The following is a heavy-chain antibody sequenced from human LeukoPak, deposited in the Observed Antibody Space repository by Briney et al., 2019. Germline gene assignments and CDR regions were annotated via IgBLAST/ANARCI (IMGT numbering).Heavy chain of an antibody. Sequence: PGGSLRLSCAASGFTFSSYAMSWVRQAPGKGLEWVSAISGSGGSTYYADSVKGRFTISRDNSKNTLYLQMNSLRAEDTAVYYCAKVFPGYGGNFEEMYFQHWGQGTLVTVSS. CDR2: ISGSGGST. V-gene: IGHV3-23*01. CDR3: AKVFPGYGGNFEEMYFQH. J-gene: IGHJ1*01. CDR1: GFTFSSYA. D-gene: IGHD4-23*01.